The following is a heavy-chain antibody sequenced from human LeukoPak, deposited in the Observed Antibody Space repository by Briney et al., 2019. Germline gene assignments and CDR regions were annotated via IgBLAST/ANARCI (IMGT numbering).Heavy chain of an antibody. CDR2: INQPVSSK. V-gene: IGHV3-7*01. CDR3: ARVGYHHYDLYV. CDR1: GFTFSNDW. J-gene: IGHJ6*02. Sequence: GRSLRLSYAPSGFTFSNDWTSWVSQDPGKGLEWVANINQPVSSKNTVESVKDRFTISIYNAQNSLFLQMNSLRAEDSAVYYCARVGYHHYDLYVWGQGTTVIVSS.